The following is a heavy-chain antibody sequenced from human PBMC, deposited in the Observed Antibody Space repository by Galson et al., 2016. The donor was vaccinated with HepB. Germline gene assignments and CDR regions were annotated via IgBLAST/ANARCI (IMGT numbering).Heavy chain of an antibody. D-gene: IGHD6-19*01. CDR1: GFRFSDYY. V-gene: IGHV3-11*01. CDR3: ARMIPLYSSGWYVRGDGWFDP. J-gene: IGHJ5*02. Sequence: SLRLSCAASGFRFSDYYMRWIRQAPGKGLEWLSYISSSGRPINYADSVKGRFTVSRDNAKNSLYLQMNNLRGEDTAVYYCARMIPLYSSGWYVRGDGWFDPWGQGTLVTVSS. CDR2: ISSSGRPI.